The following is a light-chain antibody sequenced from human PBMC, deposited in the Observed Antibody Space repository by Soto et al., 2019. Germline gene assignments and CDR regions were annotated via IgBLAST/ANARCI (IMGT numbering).Light chain of an antibody. CDR1: SSDVGGYNS. Sequence: QSVLTQPASVSGSPGQSITISCTGSSSDVGGYNSVSWYQQQPGKAPKLMIYDVTNRPSGVSNRFSGSKSGNTASLTISGLQPEDEADYYCTSYTSSSTLVFGGGTKVTVL. V-gene: IGLV2-14*03. CDR3: TSYTSSSTLV. J-gene: IGLJ2*01. CDR2: DVT.